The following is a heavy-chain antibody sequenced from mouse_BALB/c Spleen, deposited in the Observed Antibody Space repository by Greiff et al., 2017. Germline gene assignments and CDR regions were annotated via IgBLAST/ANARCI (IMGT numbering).Heavy chain of an antibody. CDR1: GYTFTSYW. Sequence: QVQLQQSGAELAKPGASVKMSCKASGYTFTSYWMHWVQQRPGQGLEWIGYINPSTGYTEYNQKFKDKATLTADKSSSTAYMQLSSLTSEDSAVYDCARGLRPPIDYGGQGTTRTGSS. J-gene: IGHJ2*01. CDR2: INPSTGYT. CDR3: ARGLRPPIDY. V-gene: IGHV1-7*01. D-gene: IGHD1-2*01.